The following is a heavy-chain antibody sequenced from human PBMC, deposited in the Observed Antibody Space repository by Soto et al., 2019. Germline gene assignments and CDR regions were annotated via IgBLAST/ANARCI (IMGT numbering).Heavy chain of an antibody. CDR1: GFTFSDYY. J-gene: IGHJ5*02. Sequence: GGSLRLSCAASGFTFSDYYMSWIRQAPGKGLEWVSYISSSSTYTNYADSVKGRFTISRDNAKNSLYLQMNSLRAEDTAVYYCERVTGYSSNWYNWFDPWGQGTLVTVSS. CDR3: ERVTGYSSNWYNWFDP. V-gene: IGHV3-11*06. CDR2: ISSSSTYT. D-gene: IGHD6-13*01.